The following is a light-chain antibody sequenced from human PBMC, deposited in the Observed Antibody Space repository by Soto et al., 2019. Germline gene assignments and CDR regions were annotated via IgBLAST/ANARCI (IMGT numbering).Light chain of an antibody. Sequence: EIVMTQTPDSLAVSLGERATINCKSSESVLYSSNSKNYLAWYQQKSGQPPKLLIYWASTRESGVPDRFSGSGSGTDFTLTISSLQAEDVAVYYCQQYYSSPRTFGQGTKLEIK. CDR1: ESVLYSSNSKNY. CDR3: QQYYSSPRT. V-gene: IGKV4-1*01. J-gene: IGKJ2*01. CDR2: WAS.